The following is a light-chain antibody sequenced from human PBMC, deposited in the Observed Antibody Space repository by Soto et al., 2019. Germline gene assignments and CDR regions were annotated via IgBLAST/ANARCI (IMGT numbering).Light chain of an antibody. Sequence: IVVTKSPATLSVSPGERATLSCRASQSVSSNLAWYQQKPGQAPRLLIYGASTRATGIPARFSGSGSGTDFTLTISSLEPEDFAVYYCHQSGSSPRTFGQGTKVDIK. CDR1: QSVSSN. CDR2: GAS. CDR3: HQSGSSPRT. J-gene: IGKJ1*01. V-gene: IGKV3-15*01.